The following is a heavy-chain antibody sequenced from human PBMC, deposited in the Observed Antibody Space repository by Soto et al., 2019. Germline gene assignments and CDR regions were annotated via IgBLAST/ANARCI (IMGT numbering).Heavy chain of an antibody. J-gene: IGHJ4*02. D-gene: IGHD6-19*01. Sequence: ASAKVSWKASGYTFTSYDINWVRQATGQGLEWMGWMNPNSGNTGYAQKFQGRVTMTRNTSISTAYMELSSLRSEDTAVYYCARYSSGWYRGQFDYWGQGTRVTVSS. V-gene: IGHV1-8*01. CDR3: ARYSSGWYRGQFDY. CDR1: GYTFTSYD. CDR2: MNPNSGNT.